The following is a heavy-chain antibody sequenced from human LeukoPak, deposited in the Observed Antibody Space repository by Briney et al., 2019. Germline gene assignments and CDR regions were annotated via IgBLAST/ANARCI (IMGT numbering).Heavy chain of an antibody. D-gene: IGHD2-2*01. CDR1: GFTFSSYS. CDR3: ARGPIVVVPAAFDY. J-gene: IGHJ4*02. CDR2: ISSSSSTI. V-gene: IGHV3-48*04. Sequence: GGSLRLSCAASGFTFSSYSMNWVRQAPGKGLEWVSYISSSSSTIHYADSVKGRFTISRDNAKNSLYLQMNSLRAEDTTVYYCARGPIVVVPAAFDYWGQGTLVTVSS.